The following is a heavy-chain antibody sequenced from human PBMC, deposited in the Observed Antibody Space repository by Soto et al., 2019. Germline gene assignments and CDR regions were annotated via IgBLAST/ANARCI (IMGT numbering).Heavy chain of an antibody. V-gene: IGHV3-30*03. CDR2: ISYDGSSK. CDR3: ATTVTSYFDS. D-gene: IGHD4-17*01. J-gene: IGHJ4*02. Sequence: GGSLRLSCAASGFTFSSYGMHWVRQAPGKGLEWVATISYDGSSKYYADSVKGRFTISRDNSKNTLYLQMNSLRAEDTAVYYCATTVTSYFDSWGQGTLVTVSS. CDR1: GFTFSSYG.